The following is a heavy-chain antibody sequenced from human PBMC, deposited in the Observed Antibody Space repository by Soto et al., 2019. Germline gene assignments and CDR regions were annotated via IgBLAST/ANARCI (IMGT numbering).Heavy chain of an antibody. J-gene: IGHJ5*02. CDR1: GFTFSSHA. V-gene: IGHV3-23*01. Sequence: GGSLRLSCAASGFTFSSHAMSWVRQAPGKGLEWVSTISGSGGSTYYAESVKGRFTISRDNSKNTLYLQMNSLRAEDTSVYYCAKLSDNSGYLSWFDPWGQGTLVTVSS. D-gene: IGHD3-22*01. CDR2: ISGSGGST. CDR3: AKLSDNSGYLSWFDP.